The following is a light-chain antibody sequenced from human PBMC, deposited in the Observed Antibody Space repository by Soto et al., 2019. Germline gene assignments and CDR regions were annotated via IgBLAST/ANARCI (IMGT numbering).Light chain of an antibody. J-gene: IGLJ1*01. Sequence: QSALTQPASVSGSPGQSITISCSGTSSDIGAYNSVSWYQQHPGKAPKLMVYDVSSRPSGVSNRFSGSKSGNTASLTISGLQAEDEADYYCSSYTISNTLYVFGTGTKVTVL. CDR1: SSDIGAYNS. V-gene: IGLV2-14*01. CDR3: SSYTISNTLYV. CDR2: DVS.